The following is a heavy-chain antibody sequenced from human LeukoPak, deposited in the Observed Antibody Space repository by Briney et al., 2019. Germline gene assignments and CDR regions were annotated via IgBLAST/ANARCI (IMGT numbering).Heavy chain of an antibody. CDR3: ARVYKQQLDACDY. CDR1: GYTFTSYD. J-gene: IGHJ4*02. D-gene: IGHD6-13*01. V-gene: IGHV1-8*03. CDR2: MNPNSGNT. Sequence: ASVKVSYKASGYTFTSYDINWVRQATGQGLEWMGWMNPNSGNTAYAQKFQGRVTITRNTSISTAYMELSSLRSEDTAVYYCARVYKQQLDACDYWGQGTLVTVSS.